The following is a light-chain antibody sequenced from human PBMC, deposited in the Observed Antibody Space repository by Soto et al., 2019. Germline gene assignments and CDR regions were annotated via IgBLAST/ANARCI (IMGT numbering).Light chain of an antibody. CDR1: QSVSSN. CDR2: GAS. CDR3: QQYNNWPWT. Sequence: EIVMTQSPATLSVSPGERATLSCRASQSVSSNLAWYQQKPGQAPRLLIYGASTRATGIPARFSGSGSGTEFILTISSLQSEDFADYYCQQYNNWPWTFGQGIKVEIQ. V-gene: IGKV3-15*01. J-gene: IGKJ1*01.